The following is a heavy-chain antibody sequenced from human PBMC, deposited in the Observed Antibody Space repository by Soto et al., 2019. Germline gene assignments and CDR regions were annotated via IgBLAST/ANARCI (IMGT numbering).Heavy chain of an antibody. D-gene: IGHD6-13*01. CDR1: GFTFSSYG. CDR2: ISYDGSNK. J-gene: IGHJ4*02. V-gene: IGHV3-30*18. Sequence: PGGSLRLSCAASGFTFSSYGMHWVRQAPGKGLEWVAVISYDGSNKYYADSVKGRFTISRDNSKNTLYLQMNSLRAEDTAVYYCAKDPLTPSAAADRFDYWGQGTLVTVSS. CDR3: AKDPLTPSAAADRFDY.